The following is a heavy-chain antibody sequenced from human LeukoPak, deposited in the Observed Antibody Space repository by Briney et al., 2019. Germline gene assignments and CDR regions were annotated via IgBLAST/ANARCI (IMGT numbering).Heavy chain of an antibody. CDR2: IYYSGTT. J-gene: IGHJ6*02. D-gene: IGHD3-10*01. V-gene: IGHV4-30-4*08. CDR3: ARAYGSGRYYYYGMDV. CDR1: GGSISSGNYY. Sequence: SETLSLTCTVSGGSISSGNYYWSWIRQHPGKGLEWIGYIYYSGTTYFNPSLKRRLSISVDTSENQFSLKLSSVTAADTAVYYCARAYGSGRYYYYGMDVWGQGTTVTVSS.